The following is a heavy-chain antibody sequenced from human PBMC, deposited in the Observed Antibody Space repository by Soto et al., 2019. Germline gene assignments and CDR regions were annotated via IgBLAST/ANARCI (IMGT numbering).Heavy chain of an antibody. V-gene: IGHV4-34*01. D-gene: IGHD2-8*02. CDR3: ARDKITGLFDY. Sequence: QVQLQQWGAGLLKPSETLSLTCAVYGGSFSGYYWTWIRQPPGTGLEWIGEINHSGSTNYNPSLKSRFTISVDTSKHKFSLKLTSVTAADTAVYYCARDKITGLFDYWGQGTLVTVSS. CDR1: GGSFSGYY. CDR2: INHSGST. J-gene: IGHJ4*02.